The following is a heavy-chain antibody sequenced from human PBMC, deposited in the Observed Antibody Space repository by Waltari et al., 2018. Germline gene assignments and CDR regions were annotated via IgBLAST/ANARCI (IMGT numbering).Heavy chain of an antibody. J-gene: IGHJ4*02. CDR3: AKDHWYYDSSGYDY. D-gene: IGHD3-22*01. CDR2: ISGSGGST. Sequence: EVQLVESGGGLVQPGGSLRLSCAASGFTFSSYAMSWVRQAPGKGLEWVSAISGSGGSTYYEDAVKGRFTISRDNSKNTLYLQMNSLRAEDTAVYYCAKDHWYYDSSGYDYWGQGTLVTVSS. V-gene: IGHV3-23*04. CDR1: GFTFSSYA.